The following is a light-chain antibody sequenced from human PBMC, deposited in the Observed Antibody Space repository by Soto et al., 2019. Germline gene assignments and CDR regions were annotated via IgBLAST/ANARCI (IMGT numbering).Light chain of an antibody. CDR2: GVS. CDR3: QQYNNWPHT. J-gene: IGKJ2*01. CDR1: QSVSSK. Sequence: EIVMTQSPATLSVSPGERATLSCRASQSVSSKLAWFPQKPGQAPSLLIYGVSTRATGVPVRFSGSGSGTEFTLTINSLQSEDFAVYYCQQYNNWPHTFGQGTKLEIK. V-gene: IGKV3-15*01.